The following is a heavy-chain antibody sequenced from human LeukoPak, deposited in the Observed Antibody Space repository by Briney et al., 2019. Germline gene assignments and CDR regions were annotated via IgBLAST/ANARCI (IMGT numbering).Heavy chain of an antibody. CDR2: IKKETDGGTR. V-gene: IGHV3-15*01. CDR1: GFNFRNAW. D-gene: IGHD6-13*01. J-gene: IGHJ4*02. Sequence: GGSLRLSCAASGFNFRNAWMSWVRQAPGKGLEWVGRIKKETDGGTRDYAAPVKGRFTISRDDSKNTLYLEMHSLKTEDTAVYYCTSEDHGWGSSWDFDYWGQGTLVTVSS. CDR3: TSEDHGWGSSWDFDY.